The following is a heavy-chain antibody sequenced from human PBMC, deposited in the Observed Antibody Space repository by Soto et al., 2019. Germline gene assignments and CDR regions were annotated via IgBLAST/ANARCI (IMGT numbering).Heavy chain of an antibody. J-gene: IGHJ3*02. V-gene: IGHV1-69*01. CDR1: GGTFSSYA. D-gene: IGHD7-27*01. CDR2: IIPIFGTA. CDR3: ASAANWGDAFDI. Sequence: QVQLVQSGAEVKKPGSSVKVSCKASGGTFSSYASSWVRQAPGQGLEWMGGIIPIFGTANYAQKFQGRVTITADESTSTAYMELSSLRSEDTAVYYGASAANWGDAFDIWGQGTMVTVSS.